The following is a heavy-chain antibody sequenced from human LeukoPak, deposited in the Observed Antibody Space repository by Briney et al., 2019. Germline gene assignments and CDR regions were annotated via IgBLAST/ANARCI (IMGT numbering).Heavy chain of an antibody. CDR1: GFTFSAYN. CDR3: ARDEGVSFDY. J-gene: IGHJ4*02. V-gene: IGHV3-21*01. CDR2: ISSSSNYI. Sequence: PGGSLRLSCAASGFTFSAYNMNWVRQARGKGLEWVSCISSSSNYIYYADSVKGRFTISRDNAKNSLFLQMNSLRAEDTAVYYCARDEGVSFDYWGQGILVTVSS.